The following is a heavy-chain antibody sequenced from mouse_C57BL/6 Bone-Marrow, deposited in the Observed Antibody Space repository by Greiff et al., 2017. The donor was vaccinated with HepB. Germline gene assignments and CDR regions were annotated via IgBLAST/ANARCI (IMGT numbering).Heavy chain of an antibody. D-gene: IGHD1-1*01. CDR2: INYDGSST. Sequence: EVKVVESEGGLVQPGSSMKLSCTASGFTFSDYYMAWVRQVPEKGLEWVANINYDGSSTYYLDSLKSRFIISRDNAKNILYLQMSSLKSEDTATYYCARDRADYYGSRGAMDYWGQGTSVTVSS. CDR1: GFTFSDYY. CDR3: ARDRADYYGSRGAMDY. J-gene: IGHJ4*01. V-gene: IGHV5-16*01.